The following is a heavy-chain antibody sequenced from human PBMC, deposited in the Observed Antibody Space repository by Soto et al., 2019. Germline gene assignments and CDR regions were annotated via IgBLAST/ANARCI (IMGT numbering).Heavy chain of an antibody. CDR3: VRRHVSATGIDWFDP. V-gene: IGHV1-3*04. CDR2: INTGNGNT. J-gene: IGHJ5*02. CDR1: GYNFTTYA. D-gene: IGHD6-13*01. Sequence: SVKVSCKASGYNFTTYAMLWVRQAPGQRPEWMGWINTGNGNTKYSPKFQGRVTITRDTSASTAYMEMSSLRSEDTAVYYCVRRHVSATGIDWFDPWGQGTLVTVSS.